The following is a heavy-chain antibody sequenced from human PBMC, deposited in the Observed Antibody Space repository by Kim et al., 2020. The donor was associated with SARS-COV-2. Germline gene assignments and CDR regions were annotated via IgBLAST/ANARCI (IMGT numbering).Heavy chain of an antibody. J-gene: IGHJ6*02. V-gene: IGHV3-33*01. CDR2: IWYDGSNK. CDR3: ARDVVAGNSYSYYYYGMDV. Sequence: GGSLRLSCAASGFTFSSYGMHWVRQAPGKGLEWVAVIWYDGSNKYYADSVKGRFTISRDNSKNTLYLQMNSLRAEDTAVYYCARDVVAGNSYSYYYYGMDVWGQGTTVTVSS. CDR1: GFTFSSYG. D-gene: IGHD6-19*01.